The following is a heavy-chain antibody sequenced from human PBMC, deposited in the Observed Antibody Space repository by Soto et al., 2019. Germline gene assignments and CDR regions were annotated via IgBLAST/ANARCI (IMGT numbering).Heavy chain of an antibody. J-gene: IGHJ5*02. CDR2: IYYSGST. CDR3: ARPDYSSGWYPHWFDP. V-gene: IGHV4-59*08. Sequence: SETLSHTCTVSDSSISSYYWSWIRQPPGKGLEWIGYIYYSGSTNYNPSLKSRVTISVDTSKNQFSLKLSSVTAADTAVYYCARPDYSSGWYPHWFDPWGQGTLVTVS. D-gene: IGHD6-19*01. CDR1: DSSISSYY.